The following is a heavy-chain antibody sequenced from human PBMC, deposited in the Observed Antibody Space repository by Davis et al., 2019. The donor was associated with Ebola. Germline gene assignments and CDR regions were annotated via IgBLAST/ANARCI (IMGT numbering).Heavy chain of an antibody. CDR3: ARDRADWLLSWGFDY. Sequence: PGGSLRLSCAASGFTFSSYGMHWVRQAPGKGLEWVAVISYDGSNKYYADSVKGRFTISRDNSKNTLYLQMNSLRAEDTAVYYCARDRADWLLSWGFDYWGQGTLVTVSS. V-gene: IGHV3-30*03. CDR1: GFTFSSYG. CDR2: ISYDGSNK. D-gene: IGHD3-9*01. J-gene: IGHJ4*02.